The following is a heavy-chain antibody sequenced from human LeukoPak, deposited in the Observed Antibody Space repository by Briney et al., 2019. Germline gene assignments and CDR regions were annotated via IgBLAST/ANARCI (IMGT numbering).Heavy chain of an antibody. V-gene: IGHV3-48*03. CDR1: GFTFSSYE. CDR3: ATASRESYSGYGVYFDF. CDR2: ISSSGSTI. D-gene: IGHD5-12*01. J-gene: IGHJ4*02. Sequence: QTGGSLRLSCAASGFTFSSYEMNWVRQAPGKGLEWVSYISSSGSTIYYADSVKGRFTISRDNAKNSLYLQMNSLRAEDTAVYYCATASRESYSGYGVYFDFWGLGTLVSVSS.